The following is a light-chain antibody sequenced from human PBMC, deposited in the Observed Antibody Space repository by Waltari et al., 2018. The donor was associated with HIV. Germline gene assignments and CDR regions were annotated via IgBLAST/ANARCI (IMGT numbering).Light chain of an antibody. J-gene: IGKJ5*01. Sequence: EIVLTQSPGTLSLSPGERATLSCRASQTVSSSYLAWYQQKPGQAPRLLIYGASSRATGIPDRFSGSGSGTDFTLTINRLEPEDFAVYYCQQYGSSPISFGQGTRLEIK. CDR1: QTVSSSY. CDR3: QQYGSSPIS. V-gene: IGKV3-20*01. CDR2: GAS.